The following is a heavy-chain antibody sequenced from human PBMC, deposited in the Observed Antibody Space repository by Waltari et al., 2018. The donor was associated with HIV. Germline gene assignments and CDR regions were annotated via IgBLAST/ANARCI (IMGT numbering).Heavy chain of an antibody. CDR2: FSLFGAT. Sequence: QVQLQESGPGLVRPSETLSLSCAVSGSSISSAYNWGWIRLPPGNGLEWFGRFSLFGATYYSPSLKSPVTISLDTSNNQFSLTLNSVTAADTAVYYCARDPALTRVTGYDFWGQGILVTVSS. V-gene: IGHV4-38-2*02. CDR1: GSSISSAYN. D-gene: IGHD4-17*01. CDR3: ARDPALTRVTGYDF. J-gene: IGHJ4*02.